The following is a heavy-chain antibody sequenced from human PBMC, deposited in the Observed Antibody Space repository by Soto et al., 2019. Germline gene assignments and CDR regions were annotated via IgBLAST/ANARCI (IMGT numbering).Heavy chain of an antibody. CDR1: GFTFSGSA. V-gene: IGHV3-73*01. CDR3: TRAPVGYLGD. J-gene: IGHJ4*02. D-gene: IGHD1-26*01. CDR2: IRSKANSYAT. Sequence: LRLSCAASGFTFSGSAMHWVRQASGKGLEWVGRIRSKANSYATAYAASVKGRFTISRDDSKNTAYLQMNSLKTEDTAVYYCTRAPVGYLGDWGQGTLVTVSS.